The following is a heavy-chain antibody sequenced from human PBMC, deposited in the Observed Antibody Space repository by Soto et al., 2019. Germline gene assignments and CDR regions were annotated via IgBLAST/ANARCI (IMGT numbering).Heavy chain of an antibody. J-gene: IGHJ4*02. D-gene: IGHD5-18*01. CDR3: ARADSYAPFDY. Sequence: GGSLRLSCAASGFSFITYGMHWVRQAPCKGLEWVAFISNDGSNKYYADSMKGRFTISRDNSKNTLYLQMNSLRAEDTAVYYCARADSYAPFDYWGQGTLVTVSS. V-gene: IGHV3-30*03. CDR2: ISNDGSNK. CDR1: GFSFITYG.